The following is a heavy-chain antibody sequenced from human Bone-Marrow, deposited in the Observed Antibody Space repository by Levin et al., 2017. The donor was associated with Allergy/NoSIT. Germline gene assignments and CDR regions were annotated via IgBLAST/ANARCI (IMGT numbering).Heavy chain of an antibody. CDR1: GFTFSSYA. V-gene: IGHV3-23*01. CDR3: AKLIVGGGSDY. Sequence: QSGGSLRLSCAASGFTFSSYAMSWVRQAPGKGLEWVSSIGSGAKTFYTDSVKGRFTISRDNSKNTLYLQMNSLRVDDTAVYFCAKLIVGGGSDYWGRGALVTVSS. J-gene: IGHJ4*02. CDR2: IGSGAKT. D-gene: IGHD1-26*01.